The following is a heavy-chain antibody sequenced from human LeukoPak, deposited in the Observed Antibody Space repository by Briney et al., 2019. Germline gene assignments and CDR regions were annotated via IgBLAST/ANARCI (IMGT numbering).Heavy chain of an antibody. CDR3: ARGNYYYGMDV. CDR1: GGSFSGYY. Sequence: PSETLSLTCAVYGGSFSGYYWSWIRQPPGKGLEWIGEINHSGSTYYNPSLKSRVTISVDRSKNQFSLKLSSVTAADTAVYYCARGNYYYGMDVWGQGTTVTVSS. V-gene: IGHV4-34*01. J-gene: IGHJ6*02. CDR2: INHSGST.